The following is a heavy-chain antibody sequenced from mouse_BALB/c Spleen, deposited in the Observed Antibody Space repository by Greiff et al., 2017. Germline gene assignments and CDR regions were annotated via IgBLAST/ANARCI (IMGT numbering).Heavy chain of an antibody. CDR1: GYSITSDYV. V-gene: IGHV3-2*02. CDR2: ISYSGST. D-gene: IGHD1-1*01. CDR3: ACIDYYGRRRAMDY. Sequence: EVQLLESGPGLVKPSQSLSLSCTVSGYSITSDYVRNWIRQCPGNKLECVGYISYSGSTSYNPSFKSRISITRDTSKNQSFLQLNSVTTEDTATYYCACIDYYGRRRAMDYWGQGTSVTVSS. J-gene: IGHJ4*01.